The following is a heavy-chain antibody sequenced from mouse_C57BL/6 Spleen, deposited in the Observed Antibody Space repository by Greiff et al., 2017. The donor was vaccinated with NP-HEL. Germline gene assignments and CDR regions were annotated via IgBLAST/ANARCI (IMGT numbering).Heavy chain of an antibody. D-gene: IGHD2-4*01. V-gene: IGHV5-9*01. CDR3: ARQVYYDYGYYAMDY. Sequence: EVKVVESGGGLVKPGGSLKLSCAASGFTFSSYTMSWVRQTPEKRLEWVATISGGGGNTYYPDSVKGRFTISRDNAKNTLYLQMSSLRSEDTALYYCARQVYYDYGYYAMDYWGQGTSVTVSS. J-gene: IGHJ4*01. CDR1: GFTFSSYT. CDR2: ISGGGGNT.